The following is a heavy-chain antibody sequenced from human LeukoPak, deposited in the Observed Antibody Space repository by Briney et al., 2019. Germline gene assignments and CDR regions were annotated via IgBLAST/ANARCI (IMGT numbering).Heavy chain of an antibody. J-gene: IGHJ3*02. CDR3: ARDLSDYYCSGSYRSIDAFDI. Sequence: PSETLSLTCAVYGGSFSGYYWSWIRQPPGKGLEWIGEIKHSGSPNYNPYLKSRVTISIDTSKNQFSLKLSPVTAAVTVVYYCARDLSDYYCSGSYRSIDAFDIWGQGTMVTVSS. CDR1: GGSFSGYY. CDR2: IKHSGSP. D-gene: IGHD3-10*01. V-gene: IGHV4-34*01.